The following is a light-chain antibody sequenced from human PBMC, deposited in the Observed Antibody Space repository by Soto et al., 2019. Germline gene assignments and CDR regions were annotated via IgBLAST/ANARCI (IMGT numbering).Light chain of an antibody. CDR2: GAS. CDR3: RQYKEWPPFT. CDR1: QSVSNN. Sequence: EIVMTKSAATLSVSPXETATLSCRASQSVSNNVAWYQQKPGQAPRLLLLGASTRATGIPARFSGSGSWTEFTLPISSLQSAEFAVYYCRQYKEWPPFTFGQGTRLEIK. J-gene: IGKJ5*01. V-gene: IGKV3-15*01.